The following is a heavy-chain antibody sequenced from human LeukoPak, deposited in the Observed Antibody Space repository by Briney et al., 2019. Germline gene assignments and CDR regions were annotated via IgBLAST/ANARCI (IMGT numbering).Heavy chain of an antibody. V-gene: IGHV1-3*01. CDR3: ARATVTTGPDY. D-gene: IGHD4-17*01. J-gene: IGHJ4*02. CDR2: INAGNGNT. CDR1: GYTFTSYA. Sequence: GASVTVSCKASGYTFTSYAMEWVRQAPGQRLEWMGWINAGNGNTKYSQKFQGRVTITRDTSARTAYMELSSLRSEDTAVYYCARATVTTGPDYWGQGTLVTVSS.